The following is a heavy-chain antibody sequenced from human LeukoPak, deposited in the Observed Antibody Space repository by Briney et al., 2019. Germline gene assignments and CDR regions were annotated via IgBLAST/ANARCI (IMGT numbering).Heavy chain of an antibody. J-gene: IGHJ4*02. V-gene: IGHV3-74*01. Sequence: PGGSLRLSCAASGFTFSKYWMLWVRQAPGKGLESVSRINTDGTVTTYADSVKGRFTVSRDNADNTMFLQMNSVRDEDTAVYYCARDNYYGSGSFYKRAYYFDYWGQGTLVTVSS. CDR3: ARDNYYGSGSFYKRAYYFDY. D-gene: IGHD3-10*01. CDR1: GFTFSKYW. CDR2: INTDGTVT.